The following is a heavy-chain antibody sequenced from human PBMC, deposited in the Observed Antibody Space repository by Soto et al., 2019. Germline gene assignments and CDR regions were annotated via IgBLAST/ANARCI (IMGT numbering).Heavy chain of an antibody. CDR3: AREHDYGDYVGVFDI. CDR1: GFTVSSNY. V-gene: IGHV3-66*01. CDR2: IYSGGST. D-gene: IGHD4-17*01. J-gene: IGHJ3*02. Sequence: EVQLVESGGGLVQPGGSLRLSCAASGFTVSSNYMSWVRQAPGKGLEWVSVIYSGGSTYYADSVKGRFTISRDNSKNTLYLQMNSLRAEDTAVYYCAREHDYGDYVGVFDIWGQGTMVTVSS.